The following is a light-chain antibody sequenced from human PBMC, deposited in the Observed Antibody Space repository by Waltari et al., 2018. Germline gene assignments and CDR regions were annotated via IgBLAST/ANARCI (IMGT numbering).Light chain of an antibody. CDR3: MQGLHLPRT. V-gene: IGKV2-29*02. Sequence: DIVMTQTPLSLSVTPGQPASISCKSSQSLLHSDGKTYLFWYLQKPGQSPQLIIYEVSSRVFGVPDRCSGSGSGTDFTLKISRVEAEDVGVYYCMQGLHLPRTFGQGTKVEIK. CDR1: QSLLHSDGKTY. CDR2: EVS. J-gene: IGKJ1*01.